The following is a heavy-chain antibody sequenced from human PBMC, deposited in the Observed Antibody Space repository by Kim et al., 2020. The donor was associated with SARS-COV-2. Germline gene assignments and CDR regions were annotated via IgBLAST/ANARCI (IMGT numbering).Heavy chain of an antibody. Sequence: SETLSLTCTVSGGSFSGYYWSWIRQPPGKGLEWIGEINHSGSTNYNPSLKSRVTISVDTSKNQFSLKLSSVTAADTAVYYCARENWNGLFDYWGQGTLVTVSS. D-gene: IGHD1-1*01. CDR3: ARENWNGLFDY. V-gene: IGHV4-34*01. CDR1: GGSFSGYY. J-gene: IGHJ4*02. CDR2: INHSGST.